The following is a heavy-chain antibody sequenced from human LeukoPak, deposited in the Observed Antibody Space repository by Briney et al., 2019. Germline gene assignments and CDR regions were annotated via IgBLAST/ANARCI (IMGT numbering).Heavy chain of an antibody. CDR3: ARRGSSGWHVGLDY. Sequence: PGGSLRLSCADSGFTFSSYAMNRVRQAPGKGLEWVSYISVSGSNIYYADSVKGRFTISRDNAKNSMYLQMNSLRAEDTAVYYCARRGSSGWHVGLDYWGKRTVVTF. D-gene: IGHD6-19*01. CDR1: GFTFSSYA. CDR2: ISVSGSNI. J-gene: IGHJ4*02. V-gene: IGHV3-48*03.